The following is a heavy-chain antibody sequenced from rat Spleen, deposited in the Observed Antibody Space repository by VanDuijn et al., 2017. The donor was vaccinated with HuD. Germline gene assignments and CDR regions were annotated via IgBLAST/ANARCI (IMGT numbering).Heavy chain of an antibody. Sequence: EVQLVESGGGLVQPGRSMKLSCAASGFTFNRYWMYWVRQAPGKGLEWVSSIDTDGSRTYYRDSVKGRFTISRDNAKSTLYLQMDSLRSEDTATYYCATRGNNPFAYWGQGTLVTVSS. J-gene: IGHJ3*01. V-gene: IGHV5-25*01. CDR1: GFTFNRYW. D-gene: IGHD1-10*01. CDR2: IDTDGSRT. CDR3: ATRGNNPFAY.